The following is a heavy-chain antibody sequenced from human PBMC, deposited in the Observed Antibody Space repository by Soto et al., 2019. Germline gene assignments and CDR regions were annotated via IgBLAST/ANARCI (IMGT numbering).Heavy chain of an antibody. CDR3: ARDPSYYYDSSGFEGPGFDY. CDR1: GFTFSSYA. V-gene: IGHV3-30-3*01. J-gene: IGHJ4*02. CDR2: ISYDGSNK. Sequence: HPGGSLRLSCAASGFTFSSYAMHWVRQAPGKGLEWVAVISYDGSNKYYADSVKGRFTISRDNSKNTLYLQMNSLRAEDTAVYYCARDPSYYYDSSGFEGPGFDYWGQGTLVTVSS. D-gene: IGHD3-22*01.